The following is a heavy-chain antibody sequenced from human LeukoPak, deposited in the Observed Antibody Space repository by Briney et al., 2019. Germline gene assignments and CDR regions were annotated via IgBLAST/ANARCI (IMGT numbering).Heavy chain of an antibody. D-gene: IGHD6-6*01. CDR2: INPNSGGT. CDR3: ARVRWYSSSSSLDY. CDR1: GYTFTGYY. V-gene: IGHV1-2*02. Sequence: ASVKVSCKASGYTFTGYYMHWVRQAPGQGLEWMGWINPNSGGTNYAQKFQGRVTITRDTSISTAYMELSRLRSDDTAVYYCARVRWYSSSSSLDYWGQGTLVTVSS. J-gene: IGHJ4*02.